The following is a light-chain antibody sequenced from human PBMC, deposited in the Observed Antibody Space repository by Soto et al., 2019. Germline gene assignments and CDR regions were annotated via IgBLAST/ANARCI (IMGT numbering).Light chain of an antibody. CDR2: DAS. CDR3: QQYGSSPPVT. Sequence: EIVMTQSPATLSVSPGGRATLSCRASYSVGSDLAWYQVRPGQAPRLLIYDASTRAIGIPTRFSGSGSGTDFTLTISRLEPEDFAVYYCQQYGSSPPVTFGGGTKVEIK. J-gene: IGKJ4*01. V-gene: IGKV3-15*01. CDR1: YSVGSD.